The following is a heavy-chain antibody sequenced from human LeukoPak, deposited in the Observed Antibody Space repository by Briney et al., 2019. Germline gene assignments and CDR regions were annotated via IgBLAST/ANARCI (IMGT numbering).Heavy chain of an antibody. D-gene: IGHD6-19*01. Sequence: GRSLRLSCAASGFTFDDYAMHWVRQAPGKGLEWVSGISWNSGSIGYADSVKGRFTISRDNAKNSLYLQMNSPRAEDTALYYCAKGTGYSSGWYDYWGQGTLVTLSS. CDR1: GFTFDDYA. V-gene: IGHV3-9*01. CDR2: ISWNSGSI. J-gene: IGHJ4*02. CDR3: AKGTGYSSGWYDY.